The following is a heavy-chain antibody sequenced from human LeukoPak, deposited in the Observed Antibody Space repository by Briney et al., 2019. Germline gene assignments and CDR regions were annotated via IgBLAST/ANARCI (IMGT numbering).Heavy chain of an antibody. J-gene: IGHJ5*02. V-gene: IGHV3-66*01. CDR1: GFTVSSNY. Sequence: GGSLRLSCAASGFTVSSNYMSWVRQAPGKGLEWVSVIYSGGSTCYADSVKGRFTISRDNSKNTLYLQMNSLRAEDTAVYYCARAISRGTNWFDPWGQGTLVTVSS. CDR3: ARAISRGTNWFDP. D-gene: IGHD1/OR15-1a*01. CDR2: IYSGGST.